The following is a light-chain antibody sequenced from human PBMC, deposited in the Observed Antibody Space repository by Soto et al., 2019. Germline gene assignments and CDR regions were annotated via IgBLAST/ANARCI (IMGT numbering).Light chain of an antibody. CDR1: QTVHSH. V-gene: IGKV3D-15*01. CDR3: QQYSDWPLT. J-gene: IGKJ4*01. Sequence: EIVMTQSPATLSVSPGERVTISCRPSQTVHSHLAWYQQTPGQAPRPLIYAASTRATGIPGRFSGNGFGTELTLTISSRQTEDFAVYYCQQYSDWPLTFGGGTKVEIK. CDR2: AAS.